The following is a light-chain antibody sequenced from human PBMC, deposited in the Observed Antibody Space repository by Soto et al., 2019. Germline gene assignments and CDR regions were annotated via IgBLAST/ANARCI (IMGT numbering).Light chain of an antibody. CDR3: SSYTSSSPK. V-gene: IGLV2-14*01. Sequence: QLVLTQPASVSGSPGQSITISCTGTSSDVGGYNYVSWYQQHPGKAPKLMIYEVSNRPSGVSNRFSGSKSGNTASLTISGLQAEDEADYYCSSYTSSSPKFGGGTKVTVL. CDR2: EVS. J-gene: IGLJ3*02. CDR1: SSDVGGYNY.